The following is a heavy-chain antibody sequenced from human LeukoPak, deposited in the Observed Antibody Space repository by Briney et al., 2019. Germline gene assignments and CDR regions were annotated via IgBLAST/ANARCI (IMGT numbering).Heavy chain of an antibody. D-gene: IGHD4-17*01. J-gene: IGHJ4*02. Sequence: GGSLRLSCAASGFTFSSYAMSWVRQAPGKGLEWVSAISGSGGSTYYADSVKGRFTISRDNSKNTLYLQMNSLRAEDTAAYYCAKDSTVTSLGYWGQGTLVTVSS. CDR3: AKDSTVTSLGY. V-gene: IGHV3-23*01. CDR2: ISGSGGST. CDR1: GFTFSSYA.